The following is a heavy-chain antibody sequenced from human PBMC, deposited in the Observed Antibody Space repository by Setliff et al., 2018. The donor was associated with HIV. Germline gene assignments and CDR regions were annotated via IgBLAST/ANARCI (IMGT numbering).Heavy chain of an antibody. D-gene: IGHD2-15*01. CDR2: IYSGGST. V-gene: IGHV3-53*01. CDR3: ARDRTCSGGSCYGT. J-gene: IGHJ5*02. CDR1: GFTVSNNY. Sequence: GGSLRLSCAASGFTVSNNYMKCVRQAPGKGLEWVSRIYSGGSTYYADSVKGRFTISRDNSKNTLYLQMNSLRAEDTAVYYWARDRTCSGGSCYGTWGQGTMVTVS.